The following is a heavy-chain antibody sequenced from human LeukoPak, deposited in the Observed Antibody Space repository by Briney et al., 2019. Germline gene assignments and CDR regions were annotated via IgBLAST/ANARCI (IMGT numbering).Heavy chain of an antibody. CDR3: ARGYSSGWNGCPFDY. D-gene: IGHD6-19*01. V-gene: IGHV3-53*01. J-gene: IGHJ4*01. Sequence: GGSLGLSCAASGFTVSSNYMSWVRQAPGEGLEWGSVIYSGGSTYYADSVKGRFTISRDNSKNTLYLQMNSLRAEDTAVYYCARGYSSGWNGCPFDYWGHGTLVTVSS. CDR1: GFTVSSNY. CDR2: IYSGGST.